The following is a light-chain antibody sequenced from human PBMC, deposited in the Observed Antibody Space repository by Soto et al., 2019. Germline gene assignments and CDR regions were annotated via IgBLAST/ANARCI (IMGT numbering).Light chain of an antibody. J-gene: IGLJ1*01. CDR1: NNEIGVYDF. V-gene: IGLV2-11*01. CDR2: DVS. Sequence: QSVLTQPPSASGSPGQSVTVSCTVTNNEIGVYDFVSWYQHHPGKAPRLIIYDVSKRPSGVPDRFSGSKSGNTASLTISGLQAEDEADYYCCSYAGSYTYVFGTGTKVTVL. CDR3: CSYAGSYTYV.